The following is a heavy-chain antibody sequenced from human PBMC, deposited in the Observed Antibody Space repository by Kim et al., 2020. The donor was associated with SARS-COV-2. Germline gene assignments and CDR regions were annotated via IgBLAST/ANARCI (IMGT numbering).Heavy chain of an antibody. J-gene: IGHJ4*02. CDR1: GYSFTSYW. CDR3: ARLENYYGSGSYYTPCYFDY. CDR2: IYPGDSDT. V-gene: IGHV5-51*01. Sequence: GESLQISCKGSGYSFTSYWIGWVRQMPGKGLASMGIIYPGDSDTRYSPSFQGQVTISADKSISTAYLQWSSLKASDTAMYYCARLENYYGSGSYYTPCYFDYWGQGTLVTVSS. D-gene: IGHD3-10*01.